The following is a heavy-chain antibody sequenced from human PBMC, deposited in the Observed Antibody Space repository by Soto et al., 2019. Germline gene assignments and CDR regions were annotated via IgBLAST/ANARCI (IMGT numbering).Heavy chain of an antibody. CDR1: GGSIISHL. CDR2: VSHSGST. J-gene: IGHJ3*02. Sequence: SETLSLTCTVSGGSIISHLWSWIRQPPGKGLEWIGYVSHSGSTTHNPSLKSRVTISLDTSKNQVSLQLRSVTAADTAVYYCAREGPLAGDAFDIWGRGTKVTVSS. V-gene: IGHV4-59*11. D-gene: IGHD3-3*02. CDR3: AREGPLAGDAFDI.